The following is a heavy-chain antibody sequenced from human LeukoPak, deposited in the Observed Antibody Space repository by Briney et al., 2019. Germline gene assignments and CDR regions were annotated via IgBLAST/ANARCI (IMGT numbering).Heavy chain of an antibody. CDR1: GGSISSGGHY. CDR3: ARAVAGPYAFDI. V-gene: IGHV4-61*02. J-gene: IGHJ3*02. Sequence: SQTLSLTCTVSGGSISSGGHYWSWIRQPAGKGLEWIGRIYTSGSTNYNPSLKSRVTISVDTSKNQFSLKLSSVTAADTAVYYCARAVAGPYAFDIWGQGTMVTVSS. CDR2: IYTSGST. D-gene: IGHD6-19*01.